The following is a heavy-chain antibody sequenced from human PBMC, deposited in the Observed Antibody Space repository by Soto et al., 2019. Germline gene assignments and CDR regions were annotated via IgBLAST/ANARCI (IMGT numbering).Heavy chain of an antibody. J-gene: IGHJ4*01. D-gene: IGHD2-21*01. CDR1: GFSMSGYS. CDR2: ITVVTGNT. V-gene: IGHV3-48*02. CDR3: VRDRDLGGDMAHGDF. Sequence: QLVASGGDLVQPGGSLRLSCEASGFSMSGYSICWVRQSAGKGLKWLAYITVVTGNTRYADSVKGRFTISADRGRNSVFLQLNSLRDEDTAVYYCVRDRDLGGDMAHGDFWGQGTMVTVSS.